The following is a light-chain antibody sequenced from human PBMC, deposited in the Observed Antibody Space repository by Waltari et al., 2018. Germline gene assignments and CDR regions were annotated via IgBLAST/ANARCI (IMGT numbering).Light chain of an antibody. CDR2: EVS. CDR3: SSYTTSSAPGV. Sequence: QSALTQPASVSGSPGQSTTISCSGTDRAVGAYDFVSWYQQHPGKAPHLIIYEVSNRHAGISNRFSASKSGNTASLTISGLQAEDEAEYYCSSYTTSSAPGVFGTGTRVTVL. J-gene: IGLJ1*01. CDR1: DRAVGAYDF. V-gene: IGLV2-14*01.